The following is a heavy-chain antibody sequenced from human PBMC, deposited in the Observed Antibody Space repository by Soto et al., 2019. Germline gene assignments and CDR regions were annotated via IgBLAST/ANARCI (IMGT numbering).Heavy chain of an antibody. J-gene: IGHJ6*02. V-gene: IGHV1-8*01. D-gene: IGHD3-3*01. CDR3: ARAKVLRFLEWSKPHGMDV. CDR1: GYTFTSYD. CDR2: MNPNSGNT. Sequence: ASVKVSCKASGYTFTSYDINWVRQATGQGLEWMGWMNPNSGNTGYAQKFQGRVTMTRNTSISTAYMELSSLRSEDTAVYYCARAKVLRFLEWSKPHGMDVWGQGPTVTVSS.